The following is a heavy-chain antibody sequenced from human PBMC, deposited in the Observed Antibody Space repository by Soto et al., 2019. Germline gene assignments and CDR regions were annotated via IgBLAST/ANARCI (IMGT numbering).Heavy chain of an antibody. CDR2: ISWNSGSI. V-gene: IGHV3-9*01. Sequence: GGSLRLSCAASGFTFDDYAMHWVRQAPGKGLEWVSGISWNSGSIGYADSVKGRFTISRDNAKNSLYLQMNSLRAEDTALYYCAKDIFRYSSGHAGGLDYWGQGTLVTVSS. D-gene: IGHD6-19*01. CDR3: AKDIFRYSSGHAGGLDY. CDR1: GFTFDDYA. J-gene: IGHJ4*02.